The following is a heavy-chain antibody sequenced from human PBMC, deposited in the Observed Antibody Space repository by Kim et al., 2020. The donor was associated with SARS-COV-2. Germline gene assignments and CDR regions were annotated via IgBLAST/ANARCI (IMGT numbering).Heavy chain of an antibody. V-gene: IGHV3-23*01. CDR2: IYDTREYT. D-gene: IGHD5-12*01. CDR3: AKGLRLFDC. J-gene: IGHJ4*02. Sequence: GGSLRLSCEASGFTFSYYAMTWFRQAPGKGLEWVSTIYDTREYTDYADSVKGRFTISRDNSKDTVYLQMNSLRAEDTAIYYCAKGLRLFDCWGQGALVTVSS. CDR1: GFTFSYYA.